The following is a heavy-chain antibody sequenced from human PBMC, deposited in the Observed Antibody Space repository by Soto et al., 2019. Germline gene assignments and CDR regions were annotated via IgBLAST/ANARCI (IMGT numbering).Heavy chain of an antibody. CDR3: ARDGSGSYYSYYYYYGMDV. D-gene: IGHD3-10*01. J-gene: IGHJ6*02. CDR2: INAGNGNT. V-gene: IGHV1-3*01. CDR1: GYTLTSYA. Sequence: ASVKVSCKASGYTLTSYAMHWVRQAPGERLEWMGWINAGNGNTKYSQKFQGRVTITRDTSASTAYMELSSLRSEDTAVYYCARDGSGSYYSYYYYYGMDVWDQGTTVTVSS.